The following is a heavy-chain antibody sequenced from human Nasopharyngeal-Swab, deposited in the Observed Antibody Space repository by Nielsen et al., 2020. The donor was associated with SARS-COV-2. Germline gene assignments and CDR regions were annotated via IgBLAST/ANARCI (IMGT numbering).Heavy chain of an antibody. D-gene: IGHD3-9*01. CDR2: INHSRST. Sequence: SETLSLTCAVYGGSFSGYSWSWIRQPPGKGLEWIGEINHSRSTNYNPSLKSRVTISVDTSKNQFSLKLSSVTAADTAVYYCARAYDILTGYYADVWGQGTTVTVSS. CDR3: ARAYDILTGYYADV. J-gene: IGHJ6*02. CDR1: GGSFSGYS. V-gene: IGHV4-34*01.